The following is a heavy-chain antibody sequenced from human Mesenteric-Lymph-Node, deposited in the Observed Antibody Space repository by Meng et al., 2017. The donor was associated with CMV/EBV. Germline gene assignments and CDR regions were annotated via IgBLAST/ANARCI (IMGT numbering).Heavy chain of an antibody. Sequence: GESLKISCVASGFTFSDYTMNWVRQAPGKGLEWVSDISASGATPYYADSVKGRFTISRDNSKNTLYLELNSLRGEDTAVYYCAKEASRGYSGYDRYSEYWGQGTLVTVSS. J-gene: IGHJ4*02. D-gene: IGHD5-12*01. CDR2: ISASGATP. V-gene: IGHV3-23*01. CDR3: AKEASRGYSGYDRYSEY. CDR1: GFTFSDYT.